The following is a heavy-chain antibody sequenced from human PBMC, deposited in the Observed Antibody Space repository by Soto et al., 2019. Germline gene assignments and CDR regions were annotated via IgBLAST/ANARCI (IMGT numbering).Heavy chain of an antibody. J-gene: IGHJ6*02. V-gene: IGHV4-4*02. CDR1: GVSISSSQW. CDR3: GRTKDYFYGVDV. CDR2: TYHNERT. Sequence: QVQLQESGPGLVKPSGTLSLTCAVSGVSISSSQWWSWVRQPPGKGLEWMGETYHNERTNYNPSLKSRLTMSLDRSKNQVSLKLSSVTAADTATYSCGRTKDYFYGVDVWGQGTTVTVSS.